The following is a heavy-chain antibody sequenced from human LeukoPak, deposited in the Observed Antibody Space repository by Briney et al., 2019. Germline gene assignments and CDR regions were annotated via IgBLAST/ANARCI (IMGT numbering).Heavy chain of an antibody. J-gene: IGHJ6*04. V-gene: IGHV3-23*01. Sequence: LAGGSLRLSCAASGFTFSSYAMSWVRQAPGKGPEWASTVSGSGGSTYYADSVKGRFTISRDNAKNSLYLQMNSLRAEDTAVYYCAELGITMIGGVWGKGTTVTISS. CDR3: AELGITMIGGV. CDR2: VSGSGGST. CDR1: GFTFSSYA. D-gene: IGHD3-10*02.